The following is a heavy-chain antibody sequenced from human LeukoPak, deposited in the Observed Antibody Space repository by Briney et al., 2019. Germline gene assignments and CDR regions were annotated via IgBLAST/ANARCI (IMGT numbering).Heavy chain of an antibody. V-gene: IGHV4-59*11. CDR2: IFDSGST. D-gene: IGHD3-22*01. CDR3: ERGFSLSMIVVVITTFPDAFDI. CDR1: VGSISSHY. Sequence: SESLSLACTVPVGSISSHYGGWIRQPPGKGLGWNGYIFDSGSTNYKPSLKSRVTISVDTSKNQFSLKLTAVTAADPPLHYCERGFSLSMIVVVITTFPDAFDIWGQGTMVTVSS. J-gene: IGHJ3*02.